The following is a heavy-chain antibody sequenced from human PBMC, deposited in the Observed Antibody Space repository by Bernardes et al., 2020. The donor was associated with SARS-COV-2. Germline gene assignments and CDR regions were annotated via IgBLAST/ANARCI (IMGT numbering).Heavy chain of an antibody. CDR2: IYHSGST. Sequence: SEPLSLTCAVSGGSISSSNWWSCVLQPPGKGLEWIGEIYHSGSTNYNPSLKSRVTISVDKSKNQFSLKLSSVTAADTAVYYCARNFRRITIFGVDYWGQGTLVTVSS. V-gene: IGHV4-4*02. D-gene: IGHD3-3*01. CDR1: GGSISSSNW. J-gene: IGHJ4*02. CDR3: ARNFRRITIFGVDY.